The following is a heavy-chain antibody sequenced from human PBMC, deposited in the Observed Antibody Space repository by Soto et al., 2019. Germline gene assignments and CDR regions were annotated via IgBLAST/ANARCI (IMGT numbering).Heavy chain of an antibody. CDR2: IYWDDDK. D-gene: IGHD4-17*01. CDR1: GFSLTTSGVG. CDR3: ADRTTTVTCWFDP. J-gene: IGHJ5*02. V-gene: IGHV2-5*02. Sequence: QITLKESGPTLVKPTQTLTLTCTFSGFSLTTSGVGVGWIRQPPGKALEWLALIYWDDDKRYSPSLKSRVTITNDTTKTQVVLTMTNIDPADTATYFCADRTTTVTCWFDPWGQGTLVTVSS.